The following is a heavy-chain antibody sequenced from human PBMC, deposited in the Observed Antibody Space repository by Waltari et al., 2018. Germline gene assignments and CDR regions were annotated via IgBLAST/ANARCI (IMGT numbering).Heavy chain of an antibody. D-gene: IGHD3-3*01. CDR1: GYTFTDYY. J-gene: IGHJ5*02. Sequence: EVQLVQSGAEVKKPGATVKISCKASGYTFTDYYMHWLQQAPGKGLEWMGRVDPEDGETIYAEKFQGRVTITADTSTDTAYMELTSLRSEDTAVYYCATSPLRFLEWVNWFDPWGQGTLVTVSS. CDR2: VDPEDGET. CDR3: ATSPLRFLEWVNWFDP. V-gene: IGHV1-69-2*01.